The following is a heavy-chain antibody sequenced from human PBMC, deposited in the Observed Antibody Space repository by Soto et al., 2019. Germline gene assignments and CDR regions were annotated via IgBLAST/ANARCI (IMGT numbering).Heavy chain of an antibody. D-gene: IGHD3-10*01. V-gene: IGHV3-30*18. CDR1: GFTFSSYG. CDR2: ISYDGSNK. Sequence: PGGSLRLSCAASGFTFSSYGMHWVRQAPGKGLEWVAVISYDGSNKYYADSVKGRFTISRDNSKNTLYLQMNSLRAEDTAVYYCAKARYYGSGSRPSDYWGQGTLVTVSS. J-gene: IGHJ4*02. CDR3: AKARYYGSGSRPSDY.